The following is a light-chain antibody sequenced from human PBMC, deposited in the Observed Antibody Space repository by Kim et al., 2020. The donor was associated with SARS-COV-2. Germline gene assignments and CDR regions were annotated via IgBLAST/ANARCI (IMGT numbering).Light chain of an antibody. CDR1: SGSIDDNY. J-gene: IGLJ3*02. CDR2: EDD. V-gene: IGLV6-57*03. Sequence: NFMLTQPHSVSESPGKTVTISCTRSSGSIDDNYVQWYQQRPGGVPTIVIYEDDQRPSGVSDRFSGSIDNSSNSASLTISGLKTEDEADYYCQSYDSSFWVFGGGTQLTVL. CDR3: QSYDSSFWV.